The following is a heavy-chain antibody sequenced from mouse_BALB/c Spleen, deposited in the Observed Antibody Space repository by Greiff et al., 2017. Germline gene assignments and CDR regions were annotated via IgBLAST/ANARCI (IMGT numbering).Heavy chain of an antibody. J-gene: IGHJ1*01. D-gene: IGHD1-2*01. CDR1: GFNIKDYY. V-gene: IGHV14-4*02. CDR3: NAFITTATGGV. Sequence: EVQLQQPGAELVRSGASVKLSCTASGFNIKDYYMHWVKQRPEQGLEWIGWIDPENGDTEYAPKFQGKATMTADTSSNTAYLQLSSLTSEDTAVYYCNAFITTATGGVWGAGTTVTVSS. CDR2: IDPENGDT.